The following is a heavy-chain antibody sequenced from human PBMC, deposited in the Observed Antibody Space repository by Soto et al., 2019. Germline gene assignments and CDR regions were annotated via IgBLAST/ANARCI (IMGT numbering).Heavy chain of an antibody. Sequence: QVQLVQSGAEMQQPGASVRVSCKASGGTFSKYAFSWVRQAPGQGLEWLGGTIPMFGTPNYAQKFQGRVAISADESTATVYMELRSLRSQDTAVYFCARPLRDRNYYYGMAVCGQGTTVTVSS. CDR3: ARPLRDRNYYYGMAV. CDR1: GGTFSKYA. J-gene: IGHJ6*02. V-gene: IGHV1-69*01. CDR2: TIPMFGTP. D-gene: IGHD3-22*01.